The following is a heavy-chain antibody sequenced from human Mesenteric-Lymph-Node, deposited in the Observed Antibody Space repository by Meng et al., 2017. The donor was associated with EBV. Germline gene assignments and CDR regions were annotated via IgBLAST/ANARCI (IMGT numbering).Heavy chain of an antibody. Sequence: DPQESGPRLVKPSQTLSLTCAVFGGSLSSGGYSWNWIRQTPGRGLEWIGYIYHTGTTYYNPSLKSRVTMSVDRSTNQFSLWLKSVTAADTAIYYCARAGAYYDVLTGFDYWGQGTLVTVSS. CDR2: IYHTGTT. CDR3: ARAGAYYDVLTGFDY. V-gene: IGHV4-30-2*01. J-gene: IGHJ4*02. CDR1: GGSLSSGGYS. D-gene: IGHD3-9*01.